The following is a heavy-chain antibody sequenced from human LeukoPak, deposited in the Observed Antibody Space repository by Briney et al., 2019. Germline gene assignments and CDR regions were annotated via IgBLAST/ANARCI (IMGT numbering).Heavy chain of an antibody. Sequence: SETLSLTCTVSHYSISSNYYWGWIRQPPGKGLEWIGSIYHSGSTYYNHSLKSRVTISRDTSKNQLSLKLTSLTAADTAVYYCARSSGYMSYWGQGTLVTVSS. CDR3: ARSSGYMSY. J-gene: IGHJ4*02. V-gene: IGHV4-38-2*02. D-gene: IGHD3-22*01. CDR2: IYHSGST. CDR1: HYSISSNYY.